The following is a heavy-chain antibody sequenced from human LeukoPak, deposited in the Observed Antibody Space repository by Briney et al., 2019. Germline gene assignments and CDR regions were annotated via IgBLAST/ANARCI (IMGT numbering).Heavy chain of an antibody. Sequence: ASVKVSCRASGYTFNGYYLHWVRQAPGQGLEWMGILNPSGGSTSYAQNFQGRVTMTRDTSTSTVYMELSSLRSEDTAVYYCGRVGYCSGGSCYYLVYWGQGTLVTVSS. D-gene: IGHD2-15*01. CDR3: GRVGYCSGGSCYYLVY. J-gene: IGHJ1*01. V-gene: IGHV1-46*02. CDR2: LNPSGGST. CDR1: GYTFNGYY.